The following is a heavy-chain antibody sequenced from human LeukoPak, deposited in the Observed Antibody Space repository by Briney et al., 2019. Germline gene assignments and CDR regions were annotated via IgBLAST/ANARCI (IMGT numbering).Heavy chain of an antibody. Sequence: PGGSLRLSCAASGFTFSTYAMNWVRQAPGKGLEWVSAISAGGGSTYDADSVKGRFTISRDNSKNTLYLQMNSLRAEDTAVYYCTTDLADPSAGYQLLNWFDPWGQGTLVTVSS. CDR3: TTDLADPSAGYQLLNWFDP. V-gene: IGHV3-23*01. CDR2: ISAGGGST. CDR1: GFTFSTYA. D-gene: IGHD2-2*01. J-gene: IGHJ5*02.